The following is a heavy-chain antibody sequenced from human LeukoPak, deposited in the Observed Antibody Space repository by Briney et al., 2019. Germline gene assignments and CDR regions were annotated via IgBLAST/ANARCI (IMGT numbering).Heavy chain of an antibody. CDR2: ISSSGSTI. Sequence: GGSLRLSCAASGFTFSSYGMHWVRQAPGKGLEWVSYISSSGSTIYYADSVKGRFTISRDNAKNSLYLQMNSLRAEDTAVYYCARDLSQWLRRPQFDYWGQGTLVTVSS. V-gene: IGHV3-48*04. D-gene: IGHD5-12*01. J-gene: IGHJ4*02. CDR1: GFTFSSYG. CDR3: ARDLSQWLRRPQFDY.